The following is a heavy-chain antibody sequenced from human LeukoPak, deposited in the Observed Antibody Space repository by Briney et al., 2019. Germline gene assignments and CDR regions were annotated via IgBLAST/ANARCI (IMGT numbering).Heavy chain of an antibody. CDR3: AKYMQRTAFDYFDY. V-gene: IGHV3-23*01. D-gene: IGHD6-25*01. CDR1: GFTFTSYA. Sequence: GGSLRLSCAASGFTFTSYAMSWVRQAPGKGLEWVSTISGSGGDTYYADSVKGRFTISRDNSKNTLYLQMNSLRAEDTAVFYCAKYMQRTAFDYFDYWGQGTLVTASS. CDR2: ISGSGGDT. J-gene: IGHJ4*02.